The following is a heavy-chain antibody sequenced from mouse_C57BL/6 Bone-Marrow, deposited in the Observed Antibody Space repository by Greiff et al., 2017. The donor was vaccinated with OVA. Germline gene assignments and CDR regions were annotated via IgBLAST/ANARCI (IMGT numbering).Heavy chain of an antibody. Sequence: EVQGVESGGDLVKPGGSLKLSCAASGFTFSSYGMSWVRQTPDKRLEWVATISSGGSYTYYPDSVKGRFTISRDNAKNTLYLQMSSLKSEDTAMYYCAKGWLLRYWGQGTLVTVSA. V-gene: IGHV5-6*01. D-gene: IGHD2-3*01. CDR3: AKGWLLRY. J-gene: IGHJ3*01. CDR2: ISSGGSYT. CDR1: GFTFSSYG.